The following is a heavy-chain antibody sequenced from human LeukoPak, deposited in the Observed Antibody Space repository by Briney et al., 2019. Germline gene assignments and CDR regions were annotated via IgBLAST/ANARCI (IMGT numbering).Heavy chain of an antibody. CDR1: GDSVSINSAA. J-gene: IGHJ4*02. D-gene: IGHD6-19*01. CDR2: TYQRSKWYN. CDR3: ARSPSPYSSGWYFDY. Sequence: SQTLSLTCAISGDSVSINSAAWNWIRQSPSRGLEWLGRTYQRSKWYNDYAVSVISRITINPDISKNQFSLQLNSVTPEDTAAYYCARSPSPYSSGWYFDYWGQGTPVTVSS. V-gene: IGHV6-1*01.